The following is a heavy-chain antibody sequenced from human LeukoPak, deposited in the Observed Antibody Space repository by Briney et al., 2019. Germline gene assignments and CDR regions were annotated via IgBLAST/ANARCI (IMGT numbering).Heavy chain of an antibody. CDR1: GFTFSSYS. CDR2: ISSSSYI. V-gene: IGHV3-21*01. CDR3: ARATPPLLNDY. Sequence: GGSLRLSCAASGFTFSSYSMNWVRQAPGKGLEWVSSISSSSYIYYADSVKGRFTISRDNAKNSLYLQMNSLRAEDTAVYYCARATPPLLNDYWGQGTLVTVSS. J-gene: IGHJ4*02. D-gene: IGHD2-15*01.